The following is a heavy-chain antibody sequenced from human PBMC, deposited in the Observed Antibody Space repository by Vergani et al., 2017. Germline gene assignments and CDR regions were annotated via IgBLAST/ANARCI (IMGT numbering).Heavy chain of an antibody. D-gene: IGHD3-22*01. CDR1: GFTFSSYS. V-gene: IGHV3-21*04. Sequence: EVQLVESGGGLVKPGGSLRLSCAASGFTFSSYSMNWVRQAPGKGLEWVSSISSSGSFIDYADSLKGRFTISRDNTKNSLYLQMNNLRAEDTAVYYCAKDNVPGYYDSSGYCDYWGQGTLVTVSS. CDR3: AKDNVPGYYDSSGYCDY. CDR2: ISSSGSFI. J-gene: IGHJ4*02.